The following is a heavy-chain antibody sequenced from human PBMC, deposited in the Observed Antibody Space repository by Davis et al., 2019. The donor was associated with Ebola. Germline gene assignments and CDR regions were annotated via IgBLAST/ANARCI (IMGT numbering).Heavy chain of an antibody. D-gene: IGHD2-21*02. CDR1: GGSISSGGYY. CDR3: ARGIEGDLYYYYMDV. V-gene: IGHV4-31*03. J-gene: IGHJ6*03. CDR2: IYYSGST. Sequence: PSETLSLICTVSGGSISSGGYYWSWIRQHPGKGLEWIGYIYYSGSTYYNPSLKSRVTISVDTSKNQFSLKLSSVTAADTAVYYCARGIEGDLYYYYMDVWGKGTTVTVSS.